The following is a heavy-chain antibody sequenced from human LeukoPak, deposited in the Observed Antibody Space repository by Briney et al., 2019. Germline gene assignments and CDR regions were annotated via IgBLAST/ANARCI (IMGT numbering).Heavy chain of an antibody. V-gene: IGHV1-2*02. CDR1: GYTLTGYY. D-gene: IGHD2-2*01. CDR3: ASAYAGNYYMDA. CDR2: INPNNGDT. Sequence: GASVKVSCKASGYTLTGYYMYWVRQAPGQGLEWMGWINPNNGDTKYAQKFQGRVTMTRDTSISTAYMELSRLRSDDTAVYYCASAYAGNYYMDAWGKGTTVTVSS. J-gene: IGHJ6*03.